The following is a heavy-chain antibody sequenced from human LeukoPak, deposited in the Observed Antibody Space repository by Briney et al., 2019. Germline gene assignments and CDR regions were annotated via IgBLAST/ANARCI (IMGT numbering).Heavy chain of an antibody. CDR2: MNPNSGNT. Sequence: GASVKVSCKASGYTFTSYDINWVRQATGQGLEWMGWMNPNSGNTGYAQKFQGRVTMTRNTSISTAYMELSSLRSEDTAVYYCAREVATRRTTVILDAFDIWGQGQWSPSLQ. V-gene: IGHV1-8*01. D-gene: IGHD4-17*01. J-gene: IGHJ3*02. CDR3: AREVATRRTTVILDAFDI. CDR1: GYTFTSYD.